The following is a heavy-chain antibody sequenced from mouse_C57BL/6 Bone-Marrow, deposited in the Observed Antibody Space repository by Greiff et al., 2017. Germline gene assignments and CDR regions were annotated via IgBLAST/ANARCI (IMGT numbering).Heavy chain of an antibody. V-gene: IGHV1-4*01. CDR3: ARRSYDYGFAY. D-gene: IGHD2-4*01. Sequence: QVQLQQSGAELARPGASVKMSCKASGYTFTSYTMHWVKQRPGQGLEWIGYINPSSGYTKYNQKFKDKATLTADKTSSTAYMQLGSLTSEDSAVYYCARRSYDYGFAYWGQGTLVTVSA. CDR1: GYTFTSYT. J-gene: IGHJ3*01. CDR2: INPSSGYT.